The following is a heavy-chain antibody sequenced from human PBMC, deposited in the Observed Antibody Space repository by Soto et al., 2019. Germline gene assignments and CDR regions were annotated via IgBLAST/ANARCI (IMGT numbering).Heavy chain of an antibody. J-gene: IGHJ4*02. Sequence: GGSLRLSCAASGFTFSSYGMHWVRQAPGKGLEWVAVISYDGSNKYYADSVKGRFTISRDNSKNTLYLQMNSLRAEDTAVYYCANSRAGYSGYDFDYWGQGTLVTVSS. CDR2: ISYDGSNK. CDR1: GFTFSSYG. D-gene: IGHD5-12*01. V-gene: IGHV3-30*18. CDR3: ANSRAGYSGYDFDY.